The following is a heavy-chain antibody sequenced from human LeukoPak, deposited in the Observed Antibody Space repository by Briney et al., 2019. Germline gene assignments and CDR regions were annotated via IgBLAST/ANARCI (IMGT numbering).Heavy chain of an antibody. D-gene: IGHD3-16*02. CDR1: GYTFTSYY. V-gene: IGHV1-46*01. CDR3: ARDYVWGSYRAPFDY. J-gene: IGHJ4*02. CDR2: INPSGGST. Sequence: ASVKVSCKASGYTFTSYYMHWVRQAPGQGLEWMGIINPSGGSTSYAQKFQGRVTMTRDTSISTAYMELSGLRSDDTAVYYCARDYVWGSYRAPFDYWGQGTLVTVSS.